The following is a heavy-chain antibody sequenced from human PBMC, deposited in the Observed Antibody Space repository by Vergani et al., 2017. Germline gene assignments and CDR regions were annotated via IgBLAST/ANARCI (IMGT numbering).Heavy chain of an antibody. V-gene: IGHV3-48*01. CDR2: ISSSSSTI. J-gene: IGHJ6*03. CDR1: GFTFSSYS. Sequence: EVQLVESGGGLVQPGGSLRLSCAASGFTFSSYSMNWVRQAPGKGLEWVSYISSSSSTIYYADSVKGRFTISRDNAKNSLYLQMNSLRAEDTAVYYCARDEHGYCSSTSCYYYYYMDVWGKGTTVTVSS. D-gene: IGHD2-2*03. CDR3: ARDEHGYCSSTSCYYYYYMDV.